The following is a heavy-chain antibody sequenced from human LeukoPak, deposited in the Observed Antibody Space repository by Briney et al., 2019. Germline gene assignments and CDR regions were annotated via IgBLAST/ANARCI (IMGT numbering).Heavy chain of an antibody. CDR2: IDTRSDNI. Sequence: GGSLRLSCAASGFTFSSYGMSWVRQAPGKGLEWVSDIDTRSDNIDYADSVKGRFTISRDNSKNILFLQMNSLRVEDTAIYYCAKEGQRQYCSGGSCYSDGFNDFDYWGQGTLVTVSS. CDR3: AKEGQRQYCSGGSCYSDGFNDFDY. CDR1: GFTFSSYG. D-gene: IGHD2-15*01. V-gene: IGHV3-23*01. J-gene: IGHJ4*02.